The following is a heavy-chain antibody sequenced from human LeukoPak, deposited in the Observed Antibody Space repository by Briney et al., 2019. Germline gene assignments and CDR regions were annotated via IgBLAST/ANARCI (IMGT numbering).Heavy chain of an antibody. CDR1: GGSVSSGSYY. CDR2: IYYSGST. V-gene: IGHV4-61*01. Sequence: SETLSLTCTVSGGSVSSGSYYWSWIRQPPGEGLEWIGYIYYSGSTNYNPSLKSRVTISVDTSKNQFSLKLSSVTAADTAVYYCARGGVVVAATPFDYWGQGTLVTVSS. CDR3: ARGGVVVAATPFDY. D-gene: IGHD2-15*01. J-gene: IGHJ4*02.